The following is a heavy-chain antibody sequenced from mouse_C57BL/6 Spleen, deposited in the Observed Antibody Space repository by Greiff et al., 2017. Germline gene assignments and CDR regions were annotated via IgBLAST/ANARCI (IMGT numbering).Heavy chain of an antibody. CDR3: ARPSYYGSSFDY. CDR1: GYTFTSYW. CDR2: IDPSDSYT. J-gene: IGHJ2*01. Sequence: QVQLQQPGAELVMPGASVKLSCKASGYTFTSYWMHWVKQRPGQGLEWIGEIDPSDSYTHYNQKFKGKSTLTVDKSSSTAYMQLSSLTSEDSAGYYCARPSYYGSSFDYWDQGTTLTVSS. V-gene: IGHV1-69*01. D-gene: IGHD1-1*01.